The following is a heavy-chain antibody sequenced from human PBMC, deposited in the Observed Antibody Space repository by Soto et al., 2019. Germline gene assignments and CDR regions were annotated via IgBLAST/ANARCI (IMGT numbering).Heavy chain of an antibody. J-gene: IGHJ4*02. CDR2: IYYSGST. D-gene: IGHD6-6*01. Sequence: SETLSLTCAVYGGSFSGYYWSWIRQPPGKGLEWIGYIYYSGSTYYNPSLKSRVTISVDTSKNQFSLKLSSVTAADTAVYYCARIWGIAARQGPLTFDFWGQGTLVTVSS. CDR3: ARIWGIAARQGPLTFDF. V-gene: IGHV4-34*09. CDR1: GGSFSGYY.